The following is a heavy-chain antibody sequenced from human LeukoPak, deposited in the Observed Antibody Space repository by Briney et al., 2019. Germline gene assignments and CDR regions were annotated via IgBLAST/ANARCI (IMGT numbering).Heavy chain of an antibody. D-gene: IGHD3-16*01. Sequence: GGSLRLSCVASGFTVSSNYMSWVRQAPGKGLEWVSVIYSGGSTYYADSVKGRFTISRDNSKNTLYLQMNSLRAEDTAVYYCAKGVYMITFGGVIDYWGQGTLVTVSS. CDR3: AKGVYMITFGGVIDY. J-gene: IGHJ4*02. V-gene: IGHV3-53*01. CDR2: IYSGGST. CDR1: GFTVSSNY.